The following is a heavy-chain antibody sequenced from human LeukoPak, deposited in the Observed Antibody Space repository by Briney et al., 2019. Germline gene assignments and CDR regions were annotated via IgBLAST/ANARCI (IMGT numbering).Heavy chain of an antibody. CDR1: GFTVSSNY. D-gene: IGHD5-24*01. CDR2: IYSGGST. Sequence: GGSLRLSYAASGFTVSSNYMSWVRQAPGKGLEWVSVIYSGGSTYYADSVKGRFTISRDNSKNTLYLQMNSLRAEDTAVYYCARESRDGYNFDYWGQGTLVTVSS. CDR3: ARESRDGYNFDY. V-gene: IGHV3-53*01. J-gene: IGHJ4*02.